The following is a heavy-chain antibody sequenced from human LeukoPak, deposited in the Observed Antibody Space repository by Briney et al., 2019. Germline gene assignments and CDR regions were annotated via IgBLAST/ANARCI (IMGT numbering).Heavy chain of an antibody. CDR2: IYYSGST. J-gene: IGHJ6*03. V-gene: IGHV4-59*01. D-gene: IGHD3-22*01. Sequence: SETLSLTCTVSGVSISSYYWSWIRQPPGKGLEWIGYIYYSGSTNYNPSLKSRVTISVDTSKKQFSLKLNSVTAADTAVYYCARAPITMIVVVDPPYYMDVWGKGTTVTVS. CDR3: ARAPITMIVVVDPPYYMDV. CDR1: GVSISSYY.